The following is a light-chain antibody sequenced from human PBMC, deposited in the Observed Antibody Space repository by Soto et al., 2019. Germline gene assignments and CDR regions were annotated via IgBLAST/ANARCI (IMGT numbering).Light chain of an antibody. Sequence: EVLMTQSPATLSVSPGDTATLSCSASQGVSSNLAWYQQKSGQAPRLLIYGASTRATGVPARFSGSGSGTEFTLTISRLQSEDFAVYYCQQYYNWRPRFGQGTKVDIK. CDR3: QQYYNWRPR. CDR1: QGVSSN. V-gene: IGKV3-15*01. J-gene: IGKJ1*01. CDR2: GAS.